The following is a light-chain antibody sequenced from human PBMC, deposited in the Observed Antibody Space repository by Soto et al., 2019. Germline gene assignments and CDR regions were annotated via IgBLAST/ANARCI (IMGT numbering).Light chain of an antibody. CDR3: QLRSNWPVT. V-gene: IGKV3-11*01. J-gene: IGKJ3*01. CDR1: QSVSSY. Sequence: EIVLTQSPATLSLSPGERATLSCRASQSVSSYLAWYQQKPGQAPRLLIYDASKRATGIPAGFSGSGSGTDFTLTISRLEPEDYAVYYCQLRSNWPVTFGPGTKVDIK. CDR2: DAS.